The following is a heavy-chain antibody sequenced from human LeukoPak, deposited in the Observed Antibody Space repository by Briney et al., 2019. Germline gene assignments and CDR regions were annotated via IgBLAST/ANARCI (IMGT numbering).Heavy chain of an antibody. D-gene: IGHD3-10*01. J-gene: IGHJ3*02. CDR2: ISSSSSYI. CDR3: ASLGSADAFDI. V-gene: IGHV3-21*01. Sequence: GGSLRLSCAASGFTFSSYSMNWVRQAPGKGLEWVSSISSSSSYIYYADSAKGRFTISRDNAKNSLYLQMNSLRAEDTAVYYCASLGSADAFDIWGQGTMVTVSS. CDR1: GFTFSSYS.